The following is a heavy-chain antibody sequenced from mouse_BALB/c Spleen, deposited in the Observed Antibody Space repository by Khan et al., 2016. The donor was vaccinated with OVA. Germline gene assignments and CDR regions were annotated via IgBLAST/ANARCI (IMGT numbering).Heavy chain of an antibody. CDR1: GYTFTSYN. CDR2: IYPGNGDP. CDR3: ARGEDYYGSRGAWFAY. J-gene: IGHJ3*01. V-gene: IGHV1-12*01. D-gene: IGHD1-1*01. Sequence: QVQLQQPGAELVKPGASVKMSCKASGYTFTSYNMHWVKQTPGQGLEWIGAIYPGNGDPSYNQTFKGKATLTADKSSSTAYTQLSSLTSEDSAVYYCARGEDYYGSRGAWFAYWGQGTLVTVSA.